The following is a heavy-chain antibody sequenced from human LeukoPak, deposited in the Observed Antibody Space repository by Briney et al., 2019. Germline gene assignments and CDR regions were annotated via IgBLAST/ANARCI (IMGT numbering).Heavy chain of an antibody. CDR3: ASEGFWSGYPDAFDI. CDR1: GGSIRSSNYY. V-gene: IGHV4-39*07. J-gene: IGHJ3*02. D-gene: IGHD3-3*01. Sequence: PSETLSLTCTVSGGSIRSSNYYWGWIRQPPGKGLEWIGTIYYSGSTNYNPSLKSRVTISVDTSKYQLSLKLSSVTAADTAVYYCASEGFWSGYPDAFDIWGQGTMVTVSS. CDR2: IYYSGST.